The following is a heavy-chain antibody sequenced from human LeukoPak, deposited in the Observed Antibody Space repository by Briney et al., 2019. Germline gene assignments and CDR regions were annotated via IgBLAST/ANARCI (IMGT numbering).Heavy chain of an antibody. J-gene: IGHJ6*02. CDR2: MNQDGSEK. CDR3: ARDGGIIRFGGQDV. Sequence: GGSLRLSCAASGFTFSSYWMSWVRRAPGKGLEWVANMNQDGSEKNYVDSIKGRFTISRDNAANSLYLQMNSLRVEDTAVYYCARDGGIIRFGGQDVWGQGTTVIVS. CDR1: GFTFSSYW. D-gene: IGHD3-16*01. V-gene: IGHV3-7*01.